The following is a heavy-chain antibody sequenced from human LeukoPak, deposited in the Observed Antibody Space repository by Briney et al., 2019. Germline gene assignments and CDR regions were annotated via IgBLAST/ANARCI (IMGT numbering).Heavy chain of an antibody. Sequence: PGASLRLSCAASGFTFSSYAMSWVRQAPGKGLEWVSAISGSGGSTYCADSVKGRFTISRDNSKNTLYLQMNSLRAEDTAVYYCAKASTGYCSGGSCYSFDYWGQGTLVTVSS. CDR2: ISGSGGST. CDR1: GFTFSSYA. CDR3: AKASTGYCSGGSCYSFDY. J-gene: IGHJ4*02. V-gene: IGHV3-23*01. D-gene: IGHD2-15*01.